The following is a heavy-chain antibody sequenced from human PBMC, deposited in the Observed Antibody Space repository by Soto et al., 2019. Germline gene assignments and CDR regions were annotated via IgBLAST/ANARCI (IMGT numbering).Heavy chain of an antibody. CDR3: AKDVVRLGAGGHYFDY. Sequence: QVQLVESGGGVVQPGRSLRLSCAASGFTFSTYGIHWVRQAPGKGLEWVSFISYDGSSKYHADSVRGRFTISRDNSKNTLYLQRNSLRAEDTAVYYCAKDVVRLGAGGHYFDYWGQGTLVTVSS. CDR2: ISYDGSSK. D-gene: IGHD2-21*01. CDR1: GFTFSTYG. J-gene: IGHJ4*02. V-gene: IGHV3-30*18.